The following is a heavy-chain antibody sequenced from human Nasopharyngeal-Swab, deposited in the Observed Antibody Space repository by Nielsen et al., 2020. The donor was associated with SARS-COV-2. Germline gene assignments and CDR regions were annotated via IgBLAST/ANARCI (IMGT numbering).Heavy chain of an antibody. D-gene: IGHD1-26*01. J-gene: IGHJ4*02. CDR3: ARGSTLIDY. V-gene: IGHV1-18*01. Sequence: ASVKVSCKASGYTFTSCGTSWVRQATGHGLEWMGWISGNIGTTNYAQNLQGKVTMTTDTSTSTAYMELRHLRSDDTAVYYCARGSTLIDYWGQGTLVTVSS. CDR1: GYTFTSCG. CDR2: ISGNIGTT.